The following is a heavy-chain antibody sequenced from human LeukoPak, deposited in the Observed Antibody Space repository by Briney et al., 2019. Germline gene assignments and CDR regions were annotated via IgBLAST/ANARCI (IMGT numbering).Heavy chain of an antibody. CDR1: GASISTSSYY. J-gene: IGHJ4*02. D-gene: IGHD3-3*01. CDR3: ARELRFLDLYFDY. Sequence: ASETLSLTCTVSGASISTSSYYWSWIRQPAGKGLEWIGRIYASGSTNYNPSLKSRVTISVDTSKNQFSLKLSSMTAADTAVYYCARELRFLDLYFDYWGPGTLVTVSS. CDR2: IYASGST. V-gene: IGHV4-61*02.